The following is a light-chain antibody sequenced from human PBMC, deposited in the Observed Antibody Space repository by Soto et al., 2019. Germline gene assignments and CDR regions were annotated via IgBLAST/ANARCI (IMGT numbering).Light chain of an antibody. CDR3: QQYDT. CDR1: QSVSSSD. J-gene: IGKJ2*01. Sequence: IVLTQSPGTLSLSPGERATLSCRASQSVSSSDLAWYQQKPGQAPRLLIYSASSRATGIPDRFSGSGSGTDFTLTISRLEPEDFAVHYCQQYDTFGQGTKLEIK. CDR2: SAS. V-gene: IGKV3-20*01.